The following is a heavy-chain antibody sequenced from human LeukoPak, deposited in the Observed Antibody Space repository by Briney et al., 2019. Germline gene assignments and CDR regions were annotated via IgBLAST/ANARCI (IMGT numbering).Heavy chain of an antibody. CDR2: IYYSGST. CDR1: GGSISSSSYY. D-gene: IGHD6-25*01. Sequence: SETLSLTCTASGGSISSSSYYWGWIRQPPGKGLEWIGSIYYSGSTYYNPSLKSRVTISVDTSKNQFSLKLSSVTAADTAVYYCARGNRGFGCLLRPWGQGTLVTVSS. CDR3: ARGNRGFGCLLRP. J-gene: IGHJ5*02. V-gene: IGHV4-39*01.